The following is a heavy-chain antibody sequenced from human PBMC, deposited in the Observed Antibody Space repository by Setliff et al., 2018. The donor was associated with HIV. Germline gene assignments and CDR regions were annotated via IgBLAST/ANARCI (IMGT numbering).Heavy chain of an antibody. CDR3: ARVGSTITPRLDYYYYYMDV. J-gene: IGHJ6*03. CDR1: GYSISSGYY. D-gene: IGHD1-20*01. CDR2: IYHGGST. Sequence: PSETLSLTCAVSGYSISSGYYWGWIRQPPGKGLEWIGSIYHGGSTYYNPSLKSRVTISVDTSKNQFSLKLSSVTAADTAVYYCARVGSTITPRLDYYYYYMDVWGKGTTVTVS. V-gene: IGHV4-38-2*01.